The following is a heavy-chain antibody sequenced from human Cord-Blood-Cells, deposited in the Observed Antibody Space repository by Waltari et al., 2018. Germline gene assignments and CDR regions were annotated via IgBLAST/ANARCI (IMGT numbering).Heavy chain of an antibody. CDR2: IKHNSGNT. D-gene: IGHD3-9*01. CDR1: GYTFTSYD. V-gene: IGHV1-8*01. Sequence: QVQLVQSGAEVKKPGASVKVSCKASGYTFTSYDINWVRQATGQGLEWMGWIKHNSGNTGYAQKFQGRVTMTRNNSISTAYMELSSLGSEDTAVYYCARGPETGYYHPHYWGQGTLVTVSS. J-gene: IGHJ4*02. CDR3: ARGPETGYYHPHY.